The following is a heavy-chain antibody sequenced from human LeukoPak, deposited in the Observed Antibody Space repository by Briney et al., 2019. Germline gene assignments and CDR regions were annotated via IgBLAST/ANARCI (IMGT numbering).Heavy chain of an antibody. CDR2: IYYSGST. V-gene: IGHV4-31*03. J-gene: IGHJ4*02. D-gene: IGHD3-3*01. CDR3: ARSSFWSGTDY. CDR1: GGSISSGGYY. Sequence: PSQTLSLTCTVSGGSISSGGYYWSWVRQHPGKGLEWIGYIYYSGSTYYNPSLKSRVTISVDTSKNQFSLKLSSVTAADTAVYYCARSSFWSGTDYWGQGTLVTVSS.